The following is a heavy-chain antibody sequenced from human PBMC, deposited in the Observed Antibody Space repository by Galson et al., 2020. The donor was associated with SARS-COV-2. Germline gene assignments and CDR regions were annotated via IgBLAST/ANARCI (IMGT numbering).Heavy chain of an antibody. D-gene: IGHD1-26*01. J-gene: IGHJ4*02. CDR1: SGSVSSGAFS. Sequence: SQTLSLTCAVSSGSVSSGAFSWTWIRQPPGKGLEWIGYIYDSANTYYNPSLKSRVSISVDRSKNQFSLNLSSVTAADTAVYYCARGQQTELLTPFDFWGQGTLVTVSS. CDR2: IYDSANT. V-gene: IGHV4-30-2*01. CDR3: ARGQQTELLTPFDF.